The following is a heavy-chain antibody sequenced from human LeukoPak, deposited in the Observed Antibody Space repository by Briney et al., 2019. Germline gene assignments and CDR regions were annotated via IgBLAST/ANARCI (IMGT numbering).Heavy chain of an antibody. V-gene: IGHV5-51*01. CDR2: IYPGDSDT. CDR3: AIPSRGSHPFDY. CDR1: GYIYTSYW. Sequence: GESLKISCNSSGYIYTSYWIGWVRQMPGKGLEWMGIIYPGDSDTRYSPSFQGQVTISADKSISTAYLQWSSLKASDTAMYYCAIPSRGSHPFDYWGQGTLVTVSS. J-gene: IGHJ4*02.